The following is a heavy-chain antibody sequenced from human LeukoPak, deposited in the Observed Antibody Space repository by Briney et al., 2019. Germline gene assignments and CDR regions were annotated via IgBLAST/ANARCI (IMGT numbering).Heavy chain of an antibody. CDR3: ARVSEVGVYYDTY. Sequence: PSQTLSLTCTVSGGSVSSGSYYWSWIRQPAGKGLEWIGRIYTSGSTNYNPSLKSRVTISVDTSKNQFSLKLSSATAADTAVYYCARVSEVGVYYDTYWGQGTLVTVSS. CDR1: GGSVSSGSYY. D-gene: IGHD3-3*01. CDR2: IYTSGST. V-gene: IGHV4-61*02. J-gene: IGHJ4*02.